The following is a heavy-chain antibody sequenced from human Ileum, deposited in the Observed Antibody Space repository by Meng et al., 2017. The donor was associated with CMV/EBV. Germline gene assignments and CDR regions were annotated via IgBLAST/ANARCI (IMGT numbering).Heavy chain of an antibody. CDR3: ARAPITASRHNCFDS. CDR2: IHDSGST. Sequence: QLQLHESGPGLVKPSATLSLTCTLSGGSTSSRNHYWGWIRQPPGKGLEWIGSIHDSGSTYYNPSLKSRVTISGDTSKNQFSLKLNSVSAADTAVYFCARAPITASRHNCFDSWGQGTLVTVSS. D-gene: IGHD1-20*01. CDR1: GGSTSSRNHY. J-gene: IGHJ5*01. V-gene: IGHV4-39*07.